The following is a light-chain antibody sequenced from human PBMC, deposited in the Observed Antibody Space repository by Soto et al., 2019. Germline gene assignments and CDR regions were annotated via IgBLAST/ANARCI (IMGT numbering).Light chain of an antibody. V-gene: IGKV3-11*01. Sequence: EIVLTQSPAALSLSPGDRAALSCKASQSVHNYLAWYQQKPGQAPRLLIYGASNRAAGIPARFSGSGSGTDFTLTINSLEPEDFAVYYCQQRVHFGQGTRLEIK. CDR2: GAS. CDR3: QQRVH. J-gene: IGKJ5*01. CDR1: QSVHNY.